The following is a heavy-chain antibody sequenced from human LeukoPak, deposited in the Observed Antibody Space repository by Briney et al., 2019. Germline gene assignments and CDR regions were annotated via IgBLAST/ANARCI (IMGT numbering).Heavy chain of an antibody. Sequence: ASVKVSCKASGGTFSSYAISWVRQAPGQGLEWMGGIIPIFGTANYAQKFQGRVTITADESTSTAYMELSSLRSEDTAVYYCATSYNWNLFDYWGQGTLVTVSS. CDR1: GGTFSSYA. J-gene: IGHJ4*02. D-gene: IGHD1-20*01. CDR2: IIPIFGTA. CDR3: ATSYNWNLFDY. V-gene: IGHV1-69*13.